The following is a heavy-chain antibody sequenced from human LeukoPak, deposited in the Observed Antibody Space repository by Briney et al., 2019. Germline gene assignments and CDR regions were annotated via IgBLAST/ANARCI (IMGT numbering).Heavy chain of an antibody. V-gene: IGHV3-74*01. J-gene: IGHJ4*02. Sequence: GGSLRLSCEASGFTFSNYWMSWVRQAPGKGLVWVSHVNSDGSATSYADSVKGRFTISRDNAKNTVYLHMNSLRVEDTAVYYCTSFYETNWGQGTLVTVSS. CDR3: TSFYETN. CDR2: VNSDGSAT. D-gene: IGHD2/OR15-2a*01. CDR1: GFTFSNYW.